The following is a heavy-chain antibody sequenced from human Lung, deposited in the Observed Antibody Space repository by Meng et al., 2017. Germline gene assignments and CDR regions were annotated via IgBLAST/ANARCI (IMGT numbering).Heavy chain of an antibody. CDR2: INPKSGDT. V-gene: IGHV1-2*06. Sequence: QVPLVQSWAEVNKPGASVKVSCKASGYTFPDYWLHWVRRAPGQGLEWMGRINPKSGDTHYAQRFQGRVTMTGDTSISTAYMELSGLRSDDTAMYYCARDEDISAAGKLFGDYWGQGTLVTVSS. D-gene: IGHD6-13*01. J-gene: IGHJ4*02. CDR3: ARDEDISAAGKLFGDY. CDR1: GYTFPDYW.